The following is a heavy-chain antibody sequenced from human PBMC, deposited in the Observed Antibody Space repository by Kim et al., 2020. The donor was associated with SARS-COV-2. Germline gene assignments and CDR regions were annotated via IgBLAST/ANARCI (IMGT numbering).Heavy chain of an antibody. CDR2: SDT. V-gene: IGHV5-51*01. Sequence: SDTTYRPAVEGQVTISADKSISTAYLQWSSLKAADTAIYYCARLGDYFEYWGQGTLVTVSS. J-gene: IGHJ4*02. CDR3: ARLGDYFEY.